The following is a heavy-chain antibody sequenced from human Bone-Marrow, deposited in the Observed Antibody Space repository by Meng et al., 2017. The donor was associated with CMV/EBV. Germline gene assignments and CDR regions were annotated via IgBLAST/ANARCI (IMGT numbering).Heavy chain of an antibody. CDR3: ARGWTTVVTGPYDDY. D-gene: IGHD4-23*01. CDR2: MNPNSGNT. Sequence: ASVKVSCKASGYTFTSYDSNWVRQATGQGLEWMGWMNPNSGNTGYAQKFQGRVTMTRNTSISKAYMELSSLRSEDTAVYYCARGWTTVVTGPYDDYWGQGTLVTVSS. CDR1: GYTFTSYD. J-gene: IGHJ4*02. V-gene: IGHV1-8*01.